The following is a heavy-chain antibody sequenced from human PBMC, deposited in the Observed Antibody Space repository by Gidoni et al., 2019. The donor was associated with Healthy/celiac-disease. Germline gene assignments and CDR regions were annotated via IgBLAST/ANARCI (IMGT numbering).Heavy chain of an antibody. Sequence: QVQLVQSGAEVKKPGSSVKVSCKASGGTFSSYAISWVRQAPGQGLEWMGGIIPIFGTANYAQKFQGRVTITADESTSTAYMELSSLRSEDTAVYYCARDGGSYYDSSGKGDDAFDIWGQGTMVTVSS. J-gene: IGHJ3*02. CDR1: GGTFSSYA. CDR2: IIPIFGTA. CDR3: ARDGGSYYDSSGKGDDAFDI. V-gene: IGHV1-69*01. D-gene: IGHD3-22*01.